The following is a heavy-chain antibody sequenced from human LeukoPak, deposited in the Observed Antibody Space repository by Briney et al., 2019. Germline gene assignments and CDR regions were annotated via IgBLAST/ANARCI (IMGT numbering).Heavy chain of an antibody. CDR2: IYVTGT. D-gene: IGHD3-16*02. CDR1: GGSIGTYY. V-gene: IGHV4-59*08. Sequence: SETLSLTCTVSGGSIGTYYWSWVRQSPGTGLEWIGYIYVTGTRYNPYLQSRVTISVDRSRNQFFLKMTSVIAADTAVYYCARHIGGGIEDMDVWAEGPRSPSP. CDR3: ARHIGGGIEDMDV. J-gene: IGHJ6*03.